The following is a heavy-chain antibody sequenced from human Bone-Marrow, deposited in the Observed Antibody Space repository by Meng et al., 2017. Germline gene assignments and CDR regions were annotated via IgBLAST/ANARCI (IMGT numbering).Heavy chain of an antibody. CDR1: GFTFSSYE. V-gene: IGHV3-48*03. CDR2: ISSSGSTI. Sequence: GESLKISCAASGFTFSSYEMNWVRQAPGKGLEWVSYISSSGSTIYYADSVKGRFTISRDNAKNSLYLQMNSLRAEDTAVYYCARDGYLFYYHYGLDVWGQGTTVTVSS. D-gene: IGHD5-12*01. J-gene: IGHJ6*02. CDR3: ARDGYLFYYHYGLDV.